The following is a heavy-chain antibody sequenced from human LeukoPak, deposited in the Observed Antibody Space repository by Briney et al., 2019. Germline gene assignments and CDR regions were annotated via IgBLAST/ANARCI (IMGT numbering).Heavy chain of an antibody. CDR1: GYTFTSYG. Sequence: ASVKVSCKASGYTFTSYGISWVRQAPGQGLEWMGWISAYNGNTNYAQKLQGRVTMTTDTSTSTAYMELRSLRSDDTAVYYCARAPPYYYGSESHDAFDIWGQGTMVTVSS. J-gene: IGHJ3*02. V-gene: IGHV1-18*01. CDR2: ISAYNGNT. D-gene: IGHD3-10*01. CDR3: ARAPPYYYGSESHDAFDI.